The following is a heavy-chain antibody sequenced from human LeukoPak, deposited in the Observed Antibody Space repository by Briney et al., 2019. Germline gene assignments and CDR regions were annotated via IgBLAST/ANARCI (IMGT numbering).Heavy chain of an antibody. J-gene: IGHJ3*02. D-gene: IGHD2-15*01. CDR1: GGSFSGYY. V-gene: IGHV4-34*01. CDR2: INHSGST. Sequence: SETLSLTCAVYGGSFSGYYWSWIRQPPGKELEWIGEINHSGSTNYNPSLKSRVTISVDTSKNQISLKLSSVTAADTAVYYCARAAVAATPGDAFDIWGQGTMVTVSS. CDR3: ARAAVAATPGDAFDI.